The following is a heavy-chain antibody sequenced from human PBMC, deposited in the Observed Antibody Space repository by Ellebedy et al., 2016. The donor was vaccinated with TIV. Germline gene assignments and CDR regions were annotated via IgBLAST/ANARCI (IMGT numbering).Heavy chain of an antibody. D-gene: IGHD2-2*01. CDR1: GSTALNFA. J-gene: IGHJ5*01. CDR2: VGGGDDRT. V-gene: IGHV3-23*01. Sequence: PGGSLRLSCEAPGSTALNFAMRCVRHAPGKRIEWVSAVGGGDDRTFYADAVKGRFTISKDNSKNTVTLQMQILRAEDTALYYCAKGHNASFFYLFDSWGQGTLVTVSS. CDR3: AKGHNASFFYLFDS.